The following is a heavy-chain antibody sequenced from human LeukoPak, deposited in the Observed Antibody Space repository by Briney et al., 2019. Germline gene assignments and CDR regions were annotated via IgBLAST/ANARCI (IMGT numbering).Heavy chain of an antibody. CDR2: IYYSGST. CDR3: ARSATRFVDTAMVSFDY. CDR1: GGSISSSSYY. V-gene: IGHV4-39*07. D-gene: IGHD5-18*01. J-gene: IGHJ4*02. Sequence: PSETLSLTCTVSGGSISSSSYYWGWIRQPPGKGLEWIGSIYYSGSTYYNPSLKSRVTISVDTSKNQFSLKLSSVTAADTAVYYCARSATRFVDTAMVSFDYWGQGTLVTVSS.